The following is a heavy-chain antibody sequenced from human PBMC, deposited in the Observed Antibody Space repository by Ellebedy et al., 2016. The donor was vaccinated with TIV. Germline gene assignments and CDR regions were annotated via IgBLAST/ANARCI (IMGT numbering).Heavy chain of an antibody. D-gene: IGHD2-2*01. CDR1: GGTFSSYA. J-gene: IGHJ4*02. Sequence: SVKVSXKASGGTFSSYAISWVRQAPGQGLEWMGGIIPIFGTANYAQKFQGRVTITADESTSTAYMELSSLRSEDTAVYYCAKVFRGYCSSTSCLQFDYWGQGTLVTVSS. V-gene: IGHV1-69*13. CDR3: AKVFRGYCSSTSCLQFDY. CDR2: IIPIFGTA.